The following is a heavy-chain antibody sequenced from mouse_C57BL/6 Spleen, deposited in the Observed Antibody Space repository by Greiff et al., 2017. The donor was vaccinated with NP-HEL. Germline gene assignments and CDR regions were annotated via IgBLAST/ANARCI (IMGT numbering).Heavy chain of an antibody. CDR2: ILPGSGST. V-gene: IGHV1-9*01. D-gene: IGHD1-1*01. J-gene: IGHJ4*01. Sequence: VQLQQSGAELMKPGASVKLSCKATGYTFTGYWIEWVKQRPGHGLEWIGEILPGSGSTNYNEKFKGKATFTADKSSNTAYMQLSSLTTEDSAIYYCASHYYGSSYYAMDYWGQGTSVTVSS. CDR1: GYTFTGYW. CDR3: ASHYYGSSYYAMDY.